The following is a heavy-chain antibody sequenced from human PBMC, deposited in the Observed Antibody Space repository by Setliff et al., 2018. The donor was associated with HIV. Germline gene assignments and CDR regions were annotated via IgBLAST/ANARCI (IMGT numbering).Heavy chain of an antibody. CDR1: GGSLSNPNYY. Sequence: PSETLSLTCDVSGGSLSNPNYYWAWIRQPPGKGLEWIGSIYYNGTIYYNPSLKSRVTMSLAMSKNQFSLRLNSLTAADTAKYYCARAWDSTVTTPLNWFDPWGQGTLVTVSS. CDR2: IYYNGTI. CDR3: ARAWDSTVTTPLNWFDP. V-gene: IGHV4-39*07. D-gene: IGHD4-17*01. J-gene: IGHJ5*02.